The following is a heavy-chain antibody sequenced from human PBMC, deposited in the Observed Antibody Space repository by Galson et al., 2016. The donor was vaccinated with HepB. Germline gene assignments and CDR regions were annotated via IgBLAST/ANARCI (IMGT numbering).Heavy chain of an antibody. J-gene: IGHJ4*02. CDR2: ISANNRHT. D-gene: IGHD3-16*01. CDR3: ARDGGLAYRDPFDY. V-gene: IGHV1-18*01. CDR1: GYTFSSYG. Sequence: SVKVSCKASGYTFSSYGITWVRQAPGQGLEWMGWISANNRHTNHEQHFPGRLPRTSDTSTSTGYMELGRLTSDDPAVYFCARDGGLAYRDPFDYWGQGNLVIVSS.